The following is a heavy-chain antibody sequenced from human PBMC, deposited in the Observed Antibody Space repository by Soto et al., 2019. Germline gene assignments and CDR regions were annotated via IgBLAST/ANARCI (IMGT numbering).Heavy chain of an antibody. Sequence: SVKVSCKASGGTFSSYAISWVRQALGQGLEWMGGIIPIFGTANYAQKFQGRVTITADKSTSTAYMELSSLRSEDTAVYYCASVLSGYDRPYYYYYGMDVWGQGTTVTVSS. CDR1: GGTFSSYA. CDR3: ASVLSGYDRPYYYYYGMDV. CDR2: IIPIFGTA. J-gene: IGHJ6*02. V-gene: IGHV1-69*06. D-gene: IGHD5-12*01.